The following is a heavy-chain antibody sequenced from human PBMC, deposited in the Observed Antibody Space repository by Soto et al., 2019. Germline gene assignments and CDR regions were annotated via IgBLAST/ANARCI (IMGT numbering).Heavy chain of an antibody. CDR3: ARGSITIFGVVLY. J-gene: IGHJ4*02. Sequence: GGSLRLSCAASGFTFSSYEMNWVRQAPGKGQEWVSYISSSGNTIYYADSVKGRFTVSRDNAKNSLYLQMNSLRAEDTAVYYCARGSITIFGVVLYWGQGTLVTVSS. V-gene: IGHV3-48*03. D-gene: IGHD3-3*01. CDR2: ISSSGNTI. CDR1: GFTFSSYE.